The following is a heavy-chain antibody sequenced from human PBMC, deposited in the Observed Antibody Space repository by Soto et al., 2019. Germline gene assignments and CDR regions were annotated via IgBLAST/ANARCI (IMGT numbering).Heavy chain of an antibody. J-gene: IGHJ4*02. V-gene: IGHV4-34*01. CDR1: GGSFISYH. D-gene: IGHD5-18*01. Sequence: PSETLSLTCAVYGGSFISYHWSWIRQTPGKGLEWIGEINHLTTTNYNPSLKSRVIISLDTPKNQFSLKLSSVTAADTAVYYCARGYDTALAPIFWGQGILVTVSS. CDR2: INHLTTT. CDR3: ARGYDTALAPIF.